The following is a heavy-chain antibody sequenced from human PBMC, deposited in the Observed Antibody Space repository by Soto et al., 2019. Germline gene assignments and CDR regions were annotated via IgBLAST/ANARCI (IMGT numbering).Heavy chain of an antibody. D-gene: IGHD1-26*01. J-gene: IGHJ4*02. CDR1: GFTFSNYA. CDR2: ISGSGGST. V-gene: IGHV3-23*01. CDR3: AKVPVGATGRFDY. Sequence: QTVGSLRLSCAVSGFTFSNYAMSWVRQAPGKGLAWVSAISGSGGSTYYADSVKGRFTISRDNSKNTLYLQMNSLRAEDTALYYCAKVPVGATGRFDYWGQGTLVTVSS.